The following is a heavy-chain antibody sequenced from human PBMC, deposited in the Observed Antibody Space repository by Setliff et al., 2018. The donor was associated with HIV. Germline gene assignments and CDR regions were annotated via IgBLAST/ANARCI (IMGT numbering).Heavy chain of an antibody. CDR2: IRSKGHGGTT. CDR3: TRGRRDYFDSSGYYSDAFDI. Sequence: GGSLRLSCAASGFTISSYWMNWVRQAPGKGLEWVGFIRSKGHGGTTEYAASVKGRFSISRDDSKSIAHLQMNSLKTEDTAVYYCTRGRRDYFDSSGYYSDAFDIWGQGTMVTVSS. V-gene: IGHV3-49*04. CDR1: GFTISSYW. D-gene: IGHD3-22*01. J-gene: IGHJ3*02.